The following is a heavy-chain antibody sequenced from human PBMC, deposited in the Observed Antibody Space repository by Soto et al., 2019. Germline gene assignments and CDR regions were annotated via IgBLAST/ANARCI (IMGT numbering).Heavy chain of an antibody. V-gene: IGHV1-69*01. D-gene: IGHD3-3*01. J-gene: IGHJ6*02. CDR1: GYTFNSYP. Sequence: QMQLAQSGAEVKKPGSSVKVSCKASGYTFNSYPLNWVRQAPGQGLEWIGGIVPIFGIPHYAEHLRGRDAITADESSEAAFVELTNLTFKDTATYYCASFPFRHGDFYNNLDVDVWGQGTTVIVSS. CDR3: ASFPFRHGDFYNNLDVDV. CDR2: IVPIFGIP.